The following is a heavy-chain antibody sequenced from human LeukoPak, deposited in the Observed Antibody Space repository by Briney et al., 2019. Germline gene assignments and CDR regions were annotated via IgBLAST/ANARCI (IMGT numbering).Heavy chain of an antibody. Sequence: HAGGSLRLSCAASGFTFSSHWMSWVRQAPGKGLEWVANIKQDGSEKYYADSVKGRFTISRDNAKNSLYLQMNSLRAEDTALYYCAKEIAQYQLLLAFDYWGQGTLVTVSA. CDR2: IKQDGSEK. D-gene: IGHD2-2*01. CDR1: GFTFSSHW. CDR3: AKEIAQYQLLLAFDY. V-gene: IGHV3-7*03. J-gene: IGHJ4*02.